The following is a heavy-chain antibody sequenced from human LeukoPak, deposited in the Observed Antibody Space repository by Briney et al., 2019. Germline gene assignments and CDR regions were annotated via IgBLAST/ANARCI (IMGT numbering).Heavy chain of an antibody. J-gene: IGHJ6*04. CDR2: IFYSGST. CDR1: GGSISSGGYY. Sequence: SETLSLTCTVSGGSISSGGYYWSWIRQHPGKGLEWIGYIFYSGSTYYNPSLKSRVTISVDTSKNQFSLKLSSVTAADTAVYYCARGLLRPHRYYYYYGMDVWGKGTTVTVSS. V-gene: IGHV4-31*03. CDR3: ARGLLRPHRYYYYYGMDV. D-gene: IGHD3-3*01.